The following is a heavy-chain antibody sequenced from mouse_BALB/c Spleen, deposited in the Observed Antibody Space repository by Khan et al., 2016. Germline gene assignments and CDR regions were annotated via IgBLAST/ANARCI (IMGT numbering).Heavy chain of an antibody. V-gene: IGHV5-6-3*01. CDR3: ARVGYGFDY. CDR1: GFTFSSYG. CDR2: INSNGGST. D-gene: IGHD2-10*02. Sequence: EVELVESGGGLVQPGGSLKLSCAASGFTFSSYGMSWVRQTPDKRLELVATINSNGGSTYYPDSVKGRFTISRDNAKNTLYLQMSSLKSEDTAMYYCARVGYGFDYWGQGTTLTVSS. J-gene: IGHJ2*01.